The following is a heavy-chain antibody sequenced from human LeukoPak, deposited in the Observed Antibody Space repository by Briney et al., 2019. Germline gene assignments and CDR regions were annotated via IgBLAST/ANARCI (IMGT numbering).Heavy chain of an antibody. CDR2: FDPEDGET. D-gene: IGHD3-22*01. J-gene: IGHJ4*02. CDR1: GYTLTELS. Sequence: AASVKVSCKVSGYTLTELSMHWVRQAPGKGLEWMGGFDPEDGETIYAQKFQGRVTMTEDTSTDTAYMELSSLRSEDTAVYYCARLHPRYDSSGYYYDGSYYFDYWGQGTLVTVSS. CDR3: ARLHPRYDSSGYYYDGSYYFDY. V-gene: IGHV1-24*01.